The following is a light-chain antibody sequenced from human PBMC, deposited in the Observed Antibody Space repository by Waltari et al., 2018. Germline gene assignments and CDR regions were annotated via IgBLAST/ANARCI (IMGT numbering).Light chain of an antibody. CDR2: GAS. CDR1: QSIGRY. V-gene: IGKV3-20*01. J-gene: IGKJ1*01. Sequence: EVVLTQSPGTLSLSPGEPATLPWRAGQSIGRYLVWYQQKSGQAPRLLIYGASTRATGIPDRFSGSGSGTDFSLTISRLEAEDFAVYYCQNHERLPATFGQGTKVEIK. CDR3: QNHERLPAT.